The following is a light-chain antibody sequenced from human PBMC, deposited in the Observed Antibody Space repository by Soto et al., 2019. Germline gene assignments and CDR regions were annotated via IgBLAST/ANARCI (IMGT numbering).Light chain of an antibody. J-gene: IGKJ1*01. CDR2: KAS. CDR1: QTISSW. Sequence: DIQMTQSPSTLFGSVGDRVTITCRASQTISSWLAWYQQKPGKAPKLLIYKASTLKSGVPSRFSGSGSGTEFTLTISSLQPDDFATYYFQRYNSYSEAFGQGTKVDIK. CDR3: QRYNSYSEA. V-gene: IGKV1-5*03.